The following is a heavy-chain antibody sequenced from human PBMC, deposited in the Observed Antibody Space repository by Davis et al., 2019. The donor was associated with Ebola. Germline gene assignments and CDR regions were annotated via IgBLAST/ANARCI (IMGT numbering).Heavy chain of an antibody. V-gene: IGHV1-69*04. CDR2: IIPILGIA. CDR1: GGTFSSYA. D-gene: IGHD2-2*01. J-gene: IGHJ6*02. CDR3: ASFTYCSSTSCSNYYYYYGMDV. Sequence: SVKVSCKASGGTFSSYAISCVRQAPGQGLEWLGRIIPILGIANYAQKFQGRVTITADKSTSTAYMELSSLRSEDTAVYYCASFTYCSSTSCSNYYYYYGMDVWGQGTTVTVSS.